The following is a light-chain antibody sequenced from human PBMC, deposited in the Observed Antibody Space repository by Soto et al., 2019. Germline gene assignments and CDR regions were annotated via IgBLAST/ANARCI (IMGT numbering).Light chain of an antibody. CDR3: QQYTNWPPNT. J-gene: IGKJ5*01. Sequence: DIHVTQSTSFLSASVGDRVTITCRPSQAVPNNMAWYQQKPGKPPKLLIYEESTLHSGVPSRFSGRKSGTQFTLTIDSLQPEDFAVYYCQQYTNWPPNTFGQGTRLEIK. V-gene: IGKV1-9*01. CDR1: QAVPNN. CDR2: EES.